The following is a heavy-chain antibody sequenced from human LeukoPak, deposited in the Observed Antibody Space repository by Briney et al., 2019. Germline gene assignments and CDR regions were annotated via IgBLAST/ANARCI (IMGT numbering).Heavy chain of an antibody. CDR2: INPNSGGI. CDR3: ARDLGVATIIDY. Sequence: GASVKVSCKASGYTFTAYYIHWVRQAPGQGLEWMGWINPNSGGINYAENFQGRVTMTRDTSISTAYMELSRLRSDDTAVYYCARDLGVATIIDYWGQGTLVTVSS. D-gene: IGHD5-12*01. J-gene: IGHJ4*02. CDR1: GYTFTAYY. V-gene: IGHV1-2*02.